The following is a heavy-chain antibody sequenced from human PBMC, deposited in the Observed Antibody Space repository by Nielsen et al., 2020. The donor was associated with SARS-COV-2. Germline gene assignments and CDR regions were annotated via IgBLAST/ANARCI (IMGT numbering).Heavy chain of an antibody. V-gene: IGHV3-21*01. CDR2: ISSSSSYI. CDR3: ARDADYYDSSGSIAPFDY. Sequence: GGSLRLSCAASGFTFSSYAMSWVRQAPGKGLEWVSSISSSSSYIYYADSVKGRFTISRDNAKNSLYLQMNSLRAEDTAVYYCARDADYYDSSGSIAPFDYWGQGTLVTVSS. J-gene: IGHJ4*02. CDR1: GFTFSSYA. D-gene: IGHD3-22*01.